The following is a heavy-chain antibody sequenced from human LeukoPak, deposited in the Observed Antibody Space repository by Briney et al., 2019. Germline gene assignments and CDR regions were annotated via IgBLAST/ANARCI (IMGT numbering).Heavy chain of an antibody. CDR1: GYSISIGYY. CDR2: IYHSGST. Sequence: PSETLSLTCALSGYSISIGYYWGWIRQPPGKGLEWIGSIYHSGSTYYNPSLKSRVTISVDTSKKQFSLKLTSVTAADTAVYYCARKAELYSYGQWDYWGQGTLVTVSS. J-gene: IGHJ4*02. CDR3: ARKAELYSYGQWDY. D-gene: IGHD5-18*01. V-gene: IGHV4-38-2*01.